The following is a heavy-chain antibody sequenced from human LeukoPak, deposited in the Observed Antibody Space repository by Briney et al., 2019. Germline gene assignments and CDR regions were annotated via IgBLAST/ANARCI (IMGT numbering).Heavy chain of an antibody. J-gene: IGHJ3*02. V-gene: IGHV4-34*01. CDR3: ASPRSGYIAFDI. CDR2: INHSGST. Sequence: SETLSLTCAVYGGSFSGYYWSWIRQPPGKGLEWIGEINHSGSTNYNPSLKSRVTISVDTSKNQFSLKLSSVTAADTAVYYCASPRSGYIAFDIWGQGTMVTVSS. CDR1: GGSFSGYY. D-gene: IGHD3-22*01.